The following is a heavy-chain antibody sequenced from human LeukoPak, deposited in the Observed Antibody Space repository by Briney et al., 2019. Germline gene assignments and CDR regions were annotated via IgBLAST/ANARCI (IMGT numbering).Heavy chain of an antibody. CDR3: ARIRCGHSGSVCYNH. CDR2: ISHTEGT. V-gene: IGHV4-34*01. J-gene: IGHJ4*02. Sequence: RPSETPSLTCGVFGVSINDYYWSWIRQSPGKGLEWIGEISHTEGTRYNPSLESRVTMSVGTSENQLSLKLIFVTAADTAVYYCARIRCGHSGSVCYNHWGLGTLVTVSS. D-gene: IGHD3-9*01. CDR1: GVSINDYY.